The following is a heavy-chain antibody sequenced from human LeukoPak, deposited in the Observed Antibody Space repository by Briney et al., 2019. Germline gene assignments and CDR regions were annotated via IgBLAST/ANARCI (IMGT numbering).Heavy chain of an antibody. J-gene: IGHJ4*02. CDR3: ARQGYSYGYIDF. D-gene: IGHD5-18*01. CDR1: GGSISSGSYY. CDR2: IYTSGST. Sequence: PSETLSLACTVSGGSISSGSYYWSWIRQPAGKGLEWIGRIYTSGSTNYNPSLKSRVTISVDTSKKHFSLKLSSVTAADTAVYYCARQGYSYGYIDFWGQGALVTVSS. V-gene: IGHV4-61*02.